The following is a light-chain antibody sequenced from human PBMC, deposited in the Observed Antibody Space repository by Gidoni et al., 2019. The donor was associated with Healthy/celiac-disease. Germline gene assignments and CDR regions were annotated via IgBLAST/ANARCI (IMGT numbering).Light chain of an antibody. J-gene: IGKJ1*01. Sequence: ELVLTQSPGTLSLSPGERATLSCRASQSVSSSYLAWYQQKPGQAPRLLIYGASSRATGIPDRFSGSGSGTDFTLTISRLEPEDFAVYYCQQYGSSPGATFGQGTKVEIK. CDR2: GAS. V-gene: IGKV3-20*01. CDR1: QSVSSSY. CDR3: QQYGSSPGAT.